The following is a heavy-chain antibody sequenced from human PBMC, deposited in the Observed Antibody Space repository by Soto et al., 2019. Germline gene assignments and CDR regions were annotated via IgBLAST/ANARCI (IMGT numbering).Heavy chain of an antibody. Sequence: GGSLRLSCAASGFTFRGFPMPWVRQAPGKGLEWVALISSDTSIKNYADSVKGRFAISRDNSRTTLYLQMDSLRTEDTAVYFCARASGWYYFDYWGQGALVTVSS. V-gene: IGHV3-30*09. D-gene: IGHD6-19*01. CDR1: GFTFRGFP. CDR2: ISSDTSIK. CDR3: ARASGWYYFDY. J-gene: IGHJ4*02.